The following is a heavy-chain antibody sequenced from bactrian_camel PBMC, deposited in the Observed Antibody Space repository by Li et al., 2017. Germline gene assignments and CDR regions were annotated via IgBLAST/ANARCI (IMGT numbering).Heavy chain of an antibody. CDR2: DYNDGREP. CDR3: AADRSVCALVRTGHGGPDKY. V-gene: IGHV3S6*01. D-gene: IGHD7*01. Sequence: HVQLVESGGGSVQPGGSLRLSCAISGYADNNYCIGWFHQAPGKEREVVAVDYNDGREPYYADSVKGRFSISTDVANNKVYLQMTSLLPEDTAMYYCAADRSVCALVRTGHGGPDKYWGQGTQVTVS. J-gene: IGHJ4*01. CDR1: GYADNNYC.